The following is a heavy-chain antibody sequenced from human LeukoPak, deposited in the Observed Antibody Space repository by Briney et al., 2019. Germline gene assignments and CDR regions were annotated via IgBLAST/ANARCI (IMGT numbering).Heavy chain of an antibody. CDR3: AGSTAPTAGLIDS. CDR2: INPKSGGT. CDR1: GYTFTGYY. Sequence: RASVKVSCKASGYTFTGYYMHWVRQAPGQGLEWMGWINPKSGGTKSAQKFQGRVTMTRDTSISTAYMELTRLRSDDTAVYLCAGSTAPTAGLIDSWGQGTLVTVSS. V-gene: IGHV1-2*02. J-gene: IGHJ4*02.